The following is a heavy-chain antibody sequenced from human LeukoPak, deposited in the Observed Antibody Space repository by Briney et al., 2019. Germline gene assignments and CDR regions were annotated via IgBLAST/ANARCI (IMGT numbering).Heavy chain of an antibody. V-gene: IGHV4-38-2*02. D-gene: IGHD2-2*01. CDR1: GYSISSGYQ. CDR2: IFHSGSA. CDR3: ARDPRWLTPDCTSTSCYENYFDP. J-gene: IGHJ5*02. Sequence: SETLSLTCAVSGYSISSGYQWAWIRQFPGKGLEWIGSIFHSGSAHYNPSLKSRVTISVETSNNQFSLKMYSVTAADTAVYYCARDPRWLTPDCTSTSCYENYFDPWGQGTLVTVSS.